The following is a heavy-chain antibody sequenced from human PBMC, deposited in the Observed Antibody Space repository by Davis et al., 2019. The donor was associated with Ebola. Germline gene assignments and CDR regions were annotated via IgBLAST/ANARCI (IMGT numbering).Heavy chain of an antibody. CDR1: GYTFTSYG. CDR2: ISAYNGNT. Sequence: ASVKVSCKASGYTFTSYGISWVRQAPGQGLEWMGWISAYNGNTNYAQKLQGRVTMTTDTSTSTAYMELRSLRSDDTAVYYCARVSGYYYGSGSYHYYYYGMDVWGKGTTVTVSS. V-gene: IGHV1-18*01. D-gene: IGHD3-10*01. CDR3: ARVSGYYYGSGSYHYYYYGMDV. J-gene: IGHJ6*04.